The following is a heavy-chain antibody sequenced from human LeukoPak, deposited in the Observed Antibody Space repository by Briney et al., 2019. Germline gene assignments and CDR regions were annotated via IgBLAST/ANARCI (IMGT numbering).Heavy chain of an antibody. V-gene: IGHV1-3*01. CDR1: GYTFTSYA. Sequence: GASVKVSCKASGYTFTSYAMHWVRQAPGQRLEWMGWINAGNGNTKYSQKFQGRVTITRDTSASTAYMELSSLRSEDTAVYYCARGRGGSYIGIDYWGQGTLVTVSS. CDR3: ARGRGGSYIGIDY. D-gene: IGHD1-26*01. CDR2: INAGNGNT. J-gene: IGHJ4*02.